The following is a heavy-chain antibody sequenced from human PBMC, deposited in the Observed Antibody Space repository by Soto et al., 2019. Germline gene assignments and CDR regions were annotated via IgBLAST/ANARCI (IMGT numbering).Heavy chain of an antibody. V-gene: IGHV7-4-1*01. CDR1: GYTFTSYA. CDR2: INTNTGNP. Sequence: ASVKVSCKASGYTFTSYAMNWVRQAPGQGLEWMGWINTNTGNPTYAQGFAGRFVFSLDTSVSTAYLQICSLKAEDTAVYYCARGVQLWLSNWFDPWGQGTLVTVSS. CDR3: ARGVQLWLSNWFDP. D-gene: IGHD5-18*01. J-gene: IGHJ5*02.